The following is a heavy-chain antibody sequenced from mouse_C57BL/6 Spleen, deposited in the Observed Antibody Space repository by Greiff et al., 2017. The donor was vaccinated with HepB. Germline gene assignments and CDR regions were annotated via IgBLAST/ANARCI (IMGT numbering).Heavy chain of an antibody. V-gene: IGHV5-17*01. J-gene: IGHJ2*01. CDR3: ARTGDGYLDY. CDR2: ISSGSSTI. D-gene: IGHD2-3*01. Sequence: EVKLMESGGGLVKPGGSLKLSCAASGFTFSDYGMHWVRQAPEKGLEWVAYISSGSSTIYYADTVKGRFTISRDNAKNTLFLQMTSLRSEDTAMYYCARTGDGYLDYWGQGTTLTVSS. CDR1: GFTFSDYG.